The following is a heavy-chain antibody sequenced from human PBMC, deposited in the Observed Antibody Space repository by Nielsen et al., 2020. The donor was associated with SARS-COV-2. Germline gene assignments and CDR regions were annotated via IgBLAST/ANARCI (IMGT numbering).Heavy chain of an antibody. Sequence: GGSLRLSCAASGFTFSSYSMNWVRQAPGKGLEWVSYISSSSTIYYADSVKGRFTISRDNAKNSLYLQMNSLRAEDTAVYYCARDVDTAMVYYYGMDVWGQGTTVTVSS. CDR2: ISSSSTI. CDR3: ARDVDTAMVYYYGMDV. D-gene: IGHD5-18*01. V-gene: IGHV3-48*01. CDR1: GFTFSSYS. J-gene: IGHJ6*02.